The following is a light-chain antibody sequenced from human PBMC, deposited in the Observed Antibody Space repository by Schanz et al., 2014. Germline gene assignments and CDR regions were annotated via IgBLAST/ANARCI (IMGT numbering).Light chain of an antibody. J-gene: IGLJ3*02. V-gene: IGLV2-14*03. CDR3: CSYAGSNTRRWV. CDR1: SSDIGNYDY. Sequence: QSALTQPASVSGSPGQSITISCTGTSSDIGNYDYVSWYRQHPGKAPKLIIYDVGDRPSGVSNRFSGSKSGNTASLTISGLQAEDEADYYCCSYAGSNTRRWVFGGGTKLTVL. CDR2: DVG.